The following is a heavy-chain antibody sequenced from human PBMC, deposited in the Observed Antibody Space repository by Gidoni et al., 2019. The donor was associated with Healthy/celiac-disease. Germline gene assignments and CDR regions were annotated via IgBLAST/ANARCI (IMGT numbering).Heavy chain of an antibody. CDR2: INPSGGST. D-gene: IGHD5-12*01. Sequence: QVQLVQSGAEVKKPGASVKVSCKASGYTFTSYDMHWVRQAPGQGLEWLGRINPSGGSTSYAQKFQGRVTMTRDTSTSTVYMELSSLRSEDTAVYYCATEVGRDGYNSDYWGQGTLVTVSS. CDR1: GYTFTSYD. CDR3: ATEVGRDGYNSDY. V-gene: IGHV1-46*01. J-gene: IGHJ4*02.